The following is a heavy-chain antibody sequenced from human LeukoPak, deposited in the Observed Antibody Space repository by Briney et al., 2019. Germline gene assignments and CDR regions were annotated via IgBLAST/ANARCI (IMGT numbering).Heavy chain of an antibody. CDR3: ARERTPGSGYGVDY. CDR1: GYTFTGYY. Sequence: ASVKVSCKASGYTFTGYYMHWVRQAPGQGLEWMGWINPNSDGTNYAQKFQGRVTMTGDRSISTAYMELSRLRSDDTAVYYCARERTPGSGYGVDYWGQGTVVTVSS. D-gene: IGHD6-25*01. CDR2: INPNSDGT. V-gene: IGHV1-2*02. J-gene: IGHJ4*02.